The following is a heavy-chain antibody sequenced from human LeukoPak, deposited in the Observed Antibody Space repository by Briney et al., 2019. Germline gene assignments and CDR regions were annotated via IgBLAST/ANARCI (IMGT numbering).Heavy chain of an antibody. J-gene: IGHJ4*02. CDR1: GFTFSTSS. CDR2: INHSGST. D-gene: IGHD6-13*01. Sequence: PGGSLRLSCAVFGFTFSTSSFNWVRQPPGKGLEWIGEINHSGSTNYNPSLKSRVTISVDTSKNQFSLKLSSVTAADTAVYYCARVGHAAAGTGADYWGQGTLVTVSS. CDR3: ARVGHAAAGTGADY. V-gene: IGHV4-34*01.